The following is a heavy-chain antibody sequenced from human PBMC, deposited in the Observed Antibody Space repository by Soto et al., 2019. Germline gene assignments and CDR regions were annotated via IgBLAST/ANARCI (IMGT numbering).Heavy chain of an antibody. CDR3: ARALGERWLQLAFDI. V-gene: IGHV3-30-3*01. D-gene: IGHD3-16*01. CDR1: GFTFSNYA. J-gene: IGHJ3*02. Sequence: QVQLVESGGGVVQPGRSLRLSCAASGFTFSNYAIHWVRQAPGKGLEWVAVISYDGSNKYYADSVKGRFTISRDNSKNTLYLQMNSLRAEDTAVYYCARALGERWLQLAFDIWGQGTMVTVSS. CDR2: ISYDGSNK.